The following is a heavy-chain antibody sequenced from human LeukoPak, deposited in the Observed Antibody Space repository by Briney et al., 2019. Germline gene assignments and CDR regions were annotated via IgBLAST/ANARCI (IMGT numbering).Heavy chain of an antibody. J-gene: IGHJ4*02. CDR2: IYYSGST. V-gene: IGHV4-39*07. Sequence: KSSETLSLTCTVSGGSISSSSYYWGWIRQPPGTGLEWIGSIYYSGSTYYNPSLKSRVTISVDTSKNQFSLKLSSVTAADTAVYYCARDELYDTVTDYWGQGTLVTVSS. D-gene: IGHD3-16*01. CDR1: GGSISSSSYY. CDR3: ARDELYDTVTDY.